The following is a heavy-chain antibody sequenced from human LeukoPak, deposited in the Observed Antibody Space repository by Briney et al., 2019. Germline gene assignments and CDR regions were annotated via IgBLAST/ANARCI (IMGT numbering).Heavy chain of an antibody. CDR2: IWSDGNNK. CDR1: GFTFRNYG. D-gene: IGHD2-8*02. CDR3: AKDPGASVPGFYMDV. V-gene: IGHV3-30*02. J-gene: IGHJ6*03. Sequence: GGSLRLSCAASGFTFRNYGMHWVRQATGKGLEWVSFIWSDGNNKFYADSVKGRFTISRDNSKNMLYLQMDSLRPEDTAVFYCAKDPGASVPGFYMDVWGKGTTVTVSS.